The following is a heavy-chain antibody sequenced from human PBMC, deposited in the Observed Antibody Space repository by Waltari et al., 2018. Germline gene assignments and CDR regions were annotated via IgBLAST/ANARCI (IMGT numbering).Heavy chain of an antibody. CDR1: GFTFSNYS. J-gene: IGHJ2*01. CDR2: ISSSGAYI. Sequence: EVQLVESGGGLVKPGGSPRLSCAASGFTFSNYSMNWVRQSPGKGLEWISSISSSGAYIYSANSMKGRFTISRDNAKNSLYLQMNSLRAEDTALYYCARGSLAGTDWYFDLWGRGTLVTVSS. CDR3: ARGSLAGTDWYFDL. V-gene: IGHV3-21*06. D-gene: IGHD6-19*01.